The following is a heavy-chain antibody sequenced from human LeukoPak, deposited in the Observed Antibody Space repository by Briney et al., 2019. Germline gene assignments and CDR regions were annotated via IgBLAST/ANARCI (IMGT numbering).Heavy chain of an antibody. D-gene: IGHD2-21*01. CDR1: GGSFSGYY. J-gene: IGHJ4*02. CDR2: INHSGST. V-gene: IGHV4-34*01. Sequence: SETLSLTCAVYGGSFSGYYWSWIRRPPGKGLEWIGEINHSGSTNYNPSLKSRVTISLDTSKNQFSLKLSSVTAADTAVYYCARRVRYFDYWGQGTLVTVSS. CDR3: ARRVRYFDY.